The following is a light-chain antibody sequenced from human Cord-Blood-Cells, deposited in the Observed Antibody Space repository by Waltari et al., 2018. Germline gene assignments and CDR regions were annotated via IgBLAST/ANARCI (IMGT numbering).Light chain of an antibody. CDR2: GAS. V-gene: IGKV3-15*01. J-gene: IGKJ1*01. CDR3: QQYNNWPSWT. CDR1: QSVSSN. Sequence: EIVMTQSPATLSVSPGERATLSCRASQSVSSNLAWSQQKPGHAPRLLIYGASTRATGIPARFSGSGSGTEFTLTISSLQSEDCAVYYCQQYNNWPSWTFGQGTKVEIK.